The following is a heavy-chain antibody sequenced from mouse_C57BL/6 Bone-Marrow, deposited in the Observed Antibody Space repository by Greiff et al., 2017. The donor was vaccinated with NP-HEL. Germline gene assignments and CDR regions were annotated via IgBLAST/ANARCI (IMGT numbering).Heavy chain of an antibody. CDR1: GYTFTSYW. Sequence: VQLQQPGAELVKPGASVKMSCKASGYTFTSYWITWVKQRPGQGLEWIGDIYPGSGSTNYNEKFKSKATLTVATSSSTAYMQLSSLTSEDSAVYFCARERATMITRAWFAYWGQGTLVTVSA. V-gene: IGHV1-55*01. CDR3: ARERATMITRAWFAY. D-gene: IGHD2-4*01. CDR2: IYPGSGST. J-gene: IGHJ3*01.